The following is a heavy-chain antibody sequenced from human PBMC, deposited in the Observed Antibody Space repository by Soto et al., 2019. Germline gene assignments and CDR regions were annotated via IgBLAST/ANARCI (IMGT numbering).Heavy chain of an antibody. Sequence: SVKVSCKASGYTFTSYYMHWVRQAPGQGLEWMGIINPSGGSTSYAQKFQGRVTMTRDTSTSTVYMELSSLRSEDTAVYYCARGLVLYSSSSSWFDPWDQGTLVTVSS. J-gene: IGHJ5*02. D-gene: IGHD6-6*01. CDR2: INPSGGST. CDR1: GYTFTSYY. V-gene: IGHV1-46*01. CDR3: ARGLVLYSSSSSWFDP.